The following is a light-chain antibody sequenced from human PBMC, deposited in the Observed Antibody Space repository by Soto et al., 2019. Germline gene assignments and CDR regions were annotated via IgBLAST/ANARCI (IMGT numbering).Light chain of an antibody. CDR1: QTVRNNY. J-gene: IGKJ4*01. V-gene: IGKV3-20*01. CDR3: QHFSSYLLT. Sequence: EFVLTQSPGTLSLSPGERATLSCRASQTVRNNYLAWYQQKPGQAPRLLIYDASSRATGIPDRFSGGGSGTDFTLTISRLEPEDFAVYYCQHFSSYLLTFGGGTKVEIK. CDR2: DAS.